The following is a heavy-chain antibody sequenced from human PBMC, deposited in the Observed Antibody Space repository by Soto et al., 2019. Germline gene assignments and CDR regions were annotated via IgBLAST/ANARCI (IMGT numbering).Heavy chain of an antibody. Sequence: QVQLVESGGGVVQPGRSLRLSCAASGFTFSSYGMHWVRQAPGKGLEWVAVISYDGSNKYYADSVKGRFTISRANSKNTLYLQMNSLRAEDTAVYYCAKEWVYDSSGWSFDYWGQGTLVTVSS. J-gene: IGHJ4*02. V-gene: IGHV3-30*18. D-gene: IGHD3-22*01. CDR3: AKEWVYDSSGWSFDY. CDR2: ISYDGSNK. CDR1: GFTFSSYG.